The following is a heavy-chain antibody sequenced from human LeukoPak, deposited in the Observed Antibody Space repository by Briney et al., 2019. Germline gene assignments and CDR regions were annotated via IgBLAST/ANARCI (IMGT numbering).Heavy chain of an antibody. J-gene: IGHJ4*02. Sequence: TGGSLRLSCAASGFTFSGYGMHWVRQAPGKGLEWVAVMSYEGTNKYYADSVRGRFTISRDNSKNTLYLQMNSLRAEDTAVYYCARGGTGTTDYWGQGTLVTVSS. CDR2: MSYEGTNK. CDR3: ARGGTGTTDY. CDR1: GFTFSGYG. V-gene: IGHV3-30*03. D-gene: IGHD1-1*01.